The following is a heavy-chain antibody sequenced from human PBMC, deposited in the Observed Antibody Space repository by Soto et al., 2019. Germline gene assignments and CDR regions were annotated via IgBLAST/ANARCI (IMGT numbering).Heavy chain of an antibody. CDR1: GFTFSSYA. D-gene: IGHD4-17*01. CDR3: ARDDYGDYDERYFDY. CDR2: ISYDGSNK. J-gene: IGHJ4*02. Sequence: PGGSLRLSCAASGFTFSSYAMHWVRQAPGKGLEWVAVISYDGSNKYYADSVKGRFTISRDNSKNTLYLQMNSLRAEDTAVYYCARDDYGDYDERYFDYWGQGTLVTVSS. V-gene: IGHV3-30-3*01.